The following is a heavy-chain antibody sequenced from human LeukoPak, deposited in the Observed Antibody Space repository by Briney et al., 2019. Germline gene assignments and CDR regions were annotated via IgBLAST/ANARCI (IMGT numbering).Heavy chain of an antibody. CDR1: GGXISSLY. CDR2: IYYTGST. D-gene: IGHD6-6*01. V-gene: IGHV4-59*08. J-gene: IGHJ4*02. Sequence: SETLSLTCSVSGGXISSLYCSWIRQPPGKGLEWIGYIYYTGSTNYNPSLKSRVTMFVDMSKNQFSLRLSSVTAADTAVYYCARHRAYSSSSPFDYWGQGILVTVSS. CDR3: ARHRAYSSSSPFDY.